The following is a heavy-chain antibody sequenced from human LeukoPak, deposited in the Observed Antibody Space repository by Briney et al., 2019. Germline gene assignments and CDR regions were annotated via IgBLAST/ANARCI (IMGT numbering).Heavy chain of an antibody. CDR1: GASIRSGDYY. J-gene: IGHJ3*02. Sequence: SETLSLTCTVSGASIRSGDYYWSWIRQPPGKGLEWIGYIYNSGSTYYNPSLKSRITISVDTSENRFSLKLSSVTATDTAVYYCARDCSGGSCYGAFDIWGQGTMVTVSS. D-gene: IGHD2-15*01. V-gene: IGHV4-30-4*01. CDR2: IYNSGST. CDR3: ARDCSGGSCYGAFDI.